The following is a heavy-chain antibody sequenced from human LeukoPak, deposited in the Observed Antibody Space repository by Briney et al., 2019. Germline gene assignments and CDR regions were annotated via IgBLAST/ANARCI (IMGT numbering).Heavy chain of an antibody. D-gene: IGHD5-12*01. CDR2: INPNSGGT. J-gene: IGHJ4*02. CDR3: ARRAARGGYVGYDY. CDR1: GYTFTGYY. Sequence: GASVKVSCKASGYTFTGYYIHWVRQAPGQGLEWVGWINPNSGGTNYAQKFQGRVTMTRDTSISTAYMELSRLRSDDTAVYYCARRAARGGYVGYDYWGQGTLVTVSS. V-gene: IGHV1-2*02.